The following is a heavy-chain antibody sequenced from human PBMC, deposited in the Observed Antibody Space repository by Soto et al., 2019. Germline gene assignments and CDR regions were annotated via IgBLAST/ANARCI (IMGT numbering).Heavy chain of an antibody. CDR3: ARGLRDTIFGVVSLDY. V-gene: IGHV4-34*01. Sequence: PSETLSLTCAVHGGSFSGYSWSWIRQPPGKGLEWIGEINHSGSTNYNPSLKSRVTISLDTFKNQFSLRLSSVTAADTAVYYCARGLRDTIFGVVSLDYWGQGTLVTVSS. CDR1: GGSFSGYS. J-gene: IGHJ4*02. D-gene: IGHD3-3*01. CDR2: INHSGST.